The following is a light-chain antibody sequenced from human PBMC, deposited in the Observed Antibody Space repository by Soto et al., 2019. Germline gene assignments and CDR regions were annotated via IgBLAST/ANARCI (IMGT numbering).Light chain of an antibody. CDR3: QQYDNLGLT. CDR1: QDISNY. Sequence: DIQMTQSPSSLSASVGDRVTITCQASQDISNYLNWYQQKPGKAPKLLIYDASNLETGVPSRFSGSGSGTDFTFTISSLRPEDIATYYCQQYDNLGLTFGGGTKVEIK. J-gene: IGKJ4*01. V-gene: IGKV1-33*01. CDR2: DAS.